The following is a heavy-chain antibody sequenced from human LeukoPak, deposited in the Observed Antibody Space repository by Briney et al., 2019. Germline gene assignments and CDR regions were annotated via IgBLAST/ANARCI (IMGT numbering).Heavy chain of an antibody. V-gene: IGHV5-51*01. Sequence: GESQKISCKGSGYSFTSYWIGWVRQMPGKGLEWMGTIYPGDSDTRYSPAFQGQVTISADKTISTAYLQWSSLKASDTAMYYCVRRDFYGSGTYYNQRTWFDPWGQGTLVTVSS. CDR2: IYPGDSDT. D-gene: IGHD3-10*01. CDR1: GYSFTSYW. J-gene: IGHJ5*02. CDR3: VRRDFYGSGTYYNQRTWFDP.